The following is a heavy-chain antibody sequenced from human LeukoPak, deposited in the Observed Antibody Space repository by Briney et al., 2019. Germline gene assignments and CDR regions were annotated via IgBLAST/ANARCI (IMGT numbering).Heavy chain of an antibody. CDR3: ARRVGQTWTWHLDS. CDR2: IYPGDSDT. D-gene: IGHD1-1*01. Sequence: KLGESLKISCKGSGYRFSTYWIGWVRQMPGKDLEWMGIIYPGDSDTRYSPSFQGQVTISVDNSISTAYLQWSSLKAADTAMYYCARRVGQTWTWHLDSWGQGTLVTVSS. J-gene: IGHJ4*02. V-gene: IGHV5-51*01. CDR1: GYRFSTYW.